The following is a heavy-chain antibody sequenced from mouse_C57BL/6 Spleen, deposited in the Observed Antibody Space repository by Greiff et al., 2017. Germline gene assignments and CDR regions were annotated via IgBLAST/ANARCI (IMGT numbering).Heavy chain of an antibody. Sequence: VQLQQSGAELVKPGASVKISCKASGYAFSSYWMNWVKQRPGKGLEWIGQIYPGDGDTNYNGKFKGKATLTADKSSSTAYMQLSSLTSEDSAVXFCARWDTTVVAPVDYWGQGTSVTVSS. CDR1: GYAFSSYW. CDR3: ARWDTTVVAPVDY. D-gene: IGHD1-1*01. J-gene: IGHJ4*01. V-gene: IGHV1-80*01. CDR2: IYPGDGDT.